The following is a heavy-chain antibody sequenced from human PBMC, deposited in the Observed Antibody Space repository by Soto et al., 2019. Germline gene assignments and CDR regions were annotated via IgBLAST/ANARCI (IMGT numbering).Heavy chain of an antibody. CDR1: GGSISSGGYS. J-gene: IGHJ4*02. CDR3: AAGGGLPRYY. D-gene: IGHD5-12*01. Sequence: QLQLQESGSGLVKPSQTLSLTCAVSGGSISSGGYSWSWIRQPPGKGLEWIGYIYHSGSTYYNPSLKRRVTVSGARSKTQFPLKLSSVTAADTAVYHCAAGGGLPRYYWGQGTLVTVSS. V-gene: IGHV4-30-2*01. CDR2: IYHSGST.